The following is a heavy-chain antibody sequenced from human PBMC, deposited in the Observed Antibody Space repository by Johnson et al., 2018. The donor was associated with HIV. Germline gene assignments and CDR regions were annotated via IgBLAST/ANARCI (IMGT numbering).Heavy chain of an antibody. J-gene: IGHJ3*02. Sequence: VQLVESGGGLVQPGGSLRLSCAASGFTVSSNYMSWVRQAPGKGLEWVSVIYSGGSTYYADSVKGRFTISRDNSKNTLYLQMNSLRAEDTAVYYCARADVWFGGWAFDIWGQGTMVTVSS. CDR2: IYSGGST. V-gene: IGHV3-66*01. CDR3: ARADVWFGGWAFDI. CDR1: GFTVSSNY. D-gene: IGHD3-10*01.